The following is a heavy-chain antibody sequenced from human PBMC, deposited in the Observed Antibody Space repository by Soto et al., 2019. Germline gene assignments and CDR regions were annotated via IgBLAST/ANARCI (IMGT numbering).Heavy chain of an antibody. D-gene: IGHD6-19*01. V-gene: IGHV1-69*08. CDR3: ARERGAVAGNYYYYGMDV. J-gene: IGHJ6*02. CDR2: ISPILGIA. CDR1: GGTFSSYT. Sequence: QVQLVQSGAEVKKPGSSVKVSCKASGGTFSSYTISWVRQAPGQGLEWMGRISPILGIANYAQKFQGRVTITADKSTSTAYMELSSLRSEDTAVYYCARERGAVAGNYYYYGMDVWGQGTTVTVSS.